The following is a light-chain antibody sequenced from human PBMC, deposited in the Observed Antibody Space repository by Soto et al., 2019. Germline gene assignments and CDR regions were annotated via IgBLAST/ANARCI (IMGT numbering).Light chain of an antibody. V-gene: IGKV3-15*01. J-gene: IGKJ1*01. Sequence: EIVLTQSPATLSLSPGERATLSCGGSQSVSKNYLAWYQQKHGQAPRLXIYGACTRETGIPARFSGSGSGTEFTRTISSLQSEDFAVYYCQQYNNWTQTFGQGTKVDIK. CDR2: GAC. CDR1: QSVSKN. CDR3: QQYNNWTQT.